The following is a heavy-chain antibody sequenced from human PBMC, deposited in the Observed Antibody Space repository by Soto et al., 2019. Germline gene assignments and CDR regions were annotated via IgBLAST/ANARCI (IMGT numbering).Heavy chain of an antibody. Sequence: QLQLQESGPGLVKPSETLSLTCTVSGGSISSSSYYWGWMRQPPGKGLEWIGSIYYSGSTYYNPSLKSRVTISVDTSKNQFSLKLSSVTAADTAVYYCARLKPHGSGQIDYWGQGTLVTVSS. D-gene: IGHD3-10*01. CDR1: GGSISSSSYY. CDR2: IYYSGST. CDR3: ARLKPHGSGQIDY. V-gene: IGHV4-39*01. J-gene: IGHJ4*02.